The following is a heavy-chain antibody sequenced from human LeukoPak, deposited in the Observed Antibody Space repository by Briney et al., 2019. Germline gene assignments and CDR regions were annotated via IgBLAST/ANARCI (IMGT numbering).Heavy chain of an antibody. J-gene: IGHJ4*02. V-gene: IGHV3-7*01. CDR3: ARDKIVGPTTLDY. CDR1: GFTFSGYW. Sequence: GGSLRLSCAASGFTFSGYWVSRVRQTPEKGLEWVANIKQDGYEKYYVDSVKGRFTISRDNAKNSLYLQMNSLRADDTAIYYCARDKIVGPTTLDYWGQGTLVTVSS. D-gene: IGHD1-26*01. CDR2: IKQDGYEK.